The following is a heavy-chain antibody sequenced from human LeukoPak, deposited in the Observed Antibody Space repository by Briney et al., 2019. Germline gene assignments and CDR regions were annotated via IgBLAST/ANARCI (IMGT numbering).Heavy chain of an antibody. CDR3: ARRFDS. Sequence: GGSLRLSCAVSGFTVSDYEMNWVRQAPGKGPEWVSYISSSGSTIYYADSLKGRITISRDNAKNSLYLQMNSLRVEDTAVYYCARRFDSWGQGTLVTVSS. J-gene: IGHJ4*02. CDR2: ISSSGSTI. CDR1: GFTVSDYE. V-gene: IGHV3-48*03.